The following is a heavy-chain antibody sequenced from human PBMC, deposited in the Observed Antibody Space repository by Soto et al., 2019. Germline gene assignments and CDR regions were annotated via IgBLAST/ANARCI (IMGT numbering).Heavy chain of an antibody. J-gene: IGHJ6*02. V-gene: IGHV1-69*01. CDR1: GGTFSSYA. Sequence: QVQLVQSGAEVQKPGSSVKVSCKASGGTFSSYAISWVRQAPGQGLEWMGGIIPIFGTANYAQKFQGRVTITADESTSTAYMELSSLRSEDTAVYYCARPLGYSYGYRVSYYYYGMDVWGQGTTVTVSS. CDR3: ARPLGYSYGYRVSYYYYGMDV. D-gene: IGHD5-18*01. CDR2: IIPIFGTA.